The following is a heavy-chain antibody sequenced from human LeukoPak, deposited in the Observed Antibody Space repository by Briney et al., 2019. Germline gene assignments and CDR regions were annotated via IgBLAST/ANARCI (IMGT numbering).Heavy chain of an antibody. Sequence: GASVKVSCKTSAYTFTNNGMSWVLQATGQGLEWMGWISTYNCSTNYAEKVQVRVTMTTDTSTRTAYMELRSLRSDDTAVHYCAREPLQLERLYYFDYWGQGTLVTVSS. D-gene: IGHD1-1*01. CDR1: AYTFTNNG. CDR3: AREPLQLERLYYFDY. V-gene: IGHV1-18*04. J-gene: IGHJ4*02. CDR2: ISTYNCST.